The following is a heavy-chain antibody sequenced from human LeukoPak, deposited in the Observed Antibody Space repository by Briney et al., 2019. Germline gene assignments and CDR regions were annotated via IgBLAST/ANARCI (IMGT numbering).Heavy chain of an antibody. CDR2: MSPNSGDT. CDR1: GYTFTSYG. V-gene: IGHV1-8*02. D-gene: IGHD1-1*01. CDR3: ASNPPNTGDFYY. Sequence: ASVKVSCKASGYTFTSYGINWLRQAPGQGLEWMGWMSPNSGDTGYAQKFQGRVSMTRDTSISTAYMELSSLRSEDTAVYYCASNPPNTGDFYYWGLGSLVTVSS. J-gene: IGHJ4*02.